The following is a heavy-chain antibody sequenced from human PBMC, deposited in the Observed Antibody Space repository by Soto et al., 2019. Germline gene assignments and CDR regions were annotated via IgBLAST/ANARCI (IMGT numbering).Heavy chain of an antibody. V-gene: IGHV4-39*01. J-gene: IGHJ5*02. Sequence: SETLSLTCAVYGGSITSSSYYWGWIRQPPGKGLEWIGSIYYSGSTYYNPSLKSRVTISVDTSKNQFSLKLSSVTAADTAVYYCATQEVGGSYVYTFDPWGQGTLVTVSS. CDR1: GGSITSSSYY. D-gene: IGHD1-26*01. CDR3: ATQEVGGSYVYTFDP. CDR2: IYYSGST.